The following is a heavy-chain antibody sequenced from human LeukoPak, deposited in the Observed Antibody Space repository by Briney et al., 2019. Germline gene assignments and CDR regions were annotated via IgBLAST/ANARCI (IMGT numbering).Heavy chain of an antibody. D-gene: IGHD6-13*01. J-gene: IGHJ6*02. CDR1: GYSFTSYW. CDR2: IYPGDSDT. CDR3: ARHLSSLAAAGTMYYYYGMDV. V-gene: IGHV5-51*01. Sequence: GESLKISCKASGYSFTSYWIGWVRQMPGKGLEWMGIIYPGDSDTRYSPSFQGQVTISADKSISTAYLQWSSLKASDTAMHYCARHLSSLAAAGTMYYYYGMDVWGQGTTVTVSS.